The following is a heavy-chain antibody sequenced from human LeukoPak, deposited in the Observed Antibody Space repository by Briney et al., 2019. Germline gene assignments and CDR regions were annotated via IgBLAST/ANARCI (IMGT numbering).Heavy chain of an antibody. D-gene: IGHD6-13*01. CDR3: TRAAPDSSSWYGGAFDF. CDR2: XYXSGXX. J-gene: IGHJ3*01. CDR1: GDSIXXXX. Sequence: SETLSLTXDVSGDSIXXXXXXXXRQXXGXXXXXXXXXYXSGXXNYNPSLKXXGXISXDTSQNQFSLKLTSVTAADTAVYYCTRAAPDSSSWYGGAFDFWGQGTMVTVSA. V-gene: IGHV4-59*01.